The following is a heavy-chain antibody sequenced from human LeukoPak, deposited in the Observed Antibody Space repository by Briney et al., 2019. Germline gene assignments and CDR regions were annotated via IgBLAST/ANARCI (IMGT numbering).Heavy chain of an antibody. CDR2: INHSGST. J-gene: IGHJ6*03. Sequence: KPSETLTLTCAVYGGSFSGYYWSWIRQPPGKGLEWIGEINHSGSTSYNPSLKSRVTISVDTSKNQFSLKLSSVTAADTAVYYCARVYYYYMDVWGKGTTVTVSS. CDR3: ARVYYYYMDV. V-gene: IGHV4-34*01. CDR1: GGSFSGYY.